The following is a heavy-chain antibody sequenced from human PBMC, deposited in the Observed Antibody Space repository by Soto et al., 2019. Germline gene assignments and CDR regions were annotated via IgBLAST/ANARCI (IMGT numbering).Heavy chain of an antibody. CDR3: GFGWLFIP. D-gene: IGHD2-15*01. J-gene: IGHJ5*02. CDR2: IYYSGST. V-gene: IGHV4-59*08. CDR1: GSSISSYY. Sequence: SETLSLTCTFSGSSISSYYCSWLRDPPGKRLEWIGYIYYSGSTNYNPSLKSRVTISVDTSKNQFSLKLSFVTAADTAVYYCGFGWLFIPGGQGTLVTVS.